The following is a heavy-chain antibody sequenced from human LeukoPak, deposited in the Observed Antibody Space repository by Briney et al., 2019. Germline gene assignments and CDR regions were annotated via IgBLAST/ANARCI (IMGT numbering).Heavy chain of an antibody. V-gene: IGHV1-2*02. J-gene: IGHJ5*02. D-gene: IGHD6-19*01. CDR1: GYTFTGYY. Sequence: ASVKVSCKASGYTFTGYYMHWVRQAPGQGLEWMGWINPNSGGTNYAQKFQGRVTMTRDTSISTAYMELSRLRSDDTAVYYCARDRASVAGWFDPWGQGTLATVSS. CDR2: INPNSGGT. CDR3: ARDRASVAGWFDP.